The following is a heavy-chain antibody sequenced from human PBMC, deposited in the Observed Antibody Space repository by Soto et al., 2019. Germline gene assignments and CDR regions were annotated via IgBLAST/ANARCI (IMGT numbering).Heavy chain of an antibody. CDR3: ARHRYSYGSYYFDY. V-gene: IGHV4-59*08. D-gene: IGHD5-18*01. J-gene: IGHJ4*02. Sequence: SETLSLTCTVSGGSINSYYWSWIRQPPGKGLEWIGYIYYSGSTNYNPSLKSRVTISVDTSKDQFSLKLSSVTAADTAVYYCARHRYSYGSYYFDYWGQGTLVTSPQ. CDR1: GGSINSYY. CDR2: IYYSGST.